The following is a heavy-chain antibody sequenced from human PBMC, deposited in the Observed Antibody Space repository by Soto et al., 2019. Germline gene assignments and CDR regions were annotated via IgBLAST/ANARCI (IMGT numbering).Heavy chain of an antibody. CDR1: GFTFSRYA. D-gene: IGHD2-8*01. J-gene: IGHJ4*02. V-gene: IGHV3-30-3*01. CDR2: ISRDGSSK. CDR3: ARSRNGAVRDSINF. Sequence: QVHLVESGGGVVQPGGSLRLSCVASGFTFSRYAMHWVRQAPGQGLEWVAVISRDGSSKYYGDSVKGRFTVSRDNSNNTLYLSMTSLRPDDTAVFYCARSRNGAVRDSINFWGQGTLVTVSS.